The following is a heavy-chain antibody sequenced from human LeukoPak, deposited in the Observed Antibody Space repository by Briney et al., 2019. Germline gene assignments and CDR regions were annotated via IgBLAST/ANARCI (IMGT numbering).Heavy chain of an antibody. D-gene: IGHD1-1*01. CDR3: ARDYTVTLGTTTYFQH. CDR2: INTNTGNP. CDR1: GYIFDIYA. J-gene: IGHJ1*01. V-gene: IGHV7-4-1*01. Sequence: ASVKVSCKASGYIFDIYAMIWVRQAPGQGLELMGWINTNTGNPTYAQGFTGQFLFSLDKSVSTAYLQIRSLKAEDTAVYYCARDYTVTLGTTTYFQHWGQGTLVTVSS.